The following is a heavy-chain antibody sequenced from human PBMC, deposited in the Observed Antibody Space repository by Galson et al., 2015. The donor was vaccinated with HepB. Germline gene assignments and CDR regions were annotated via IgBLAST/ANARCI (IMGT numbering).Heavy chain of an antibody. Sequence: SCKASGYTFTGYYMHWVRQAPGQGLEWMGWINPNSGGTNYAQKFQGRVTMTRDTSISTAYMELSRLRSDDTAVYYCARAVAGGDYFDYWGQGTLVTVSS. CDR1: GYTFTGYY. D-gene: IGHD6-19*01. CDR2: INPNSGGT. J-gene: IGHJ4*02. V-gene: IGHV1-2*02. CDR3: ARAVAGGDYFDY.